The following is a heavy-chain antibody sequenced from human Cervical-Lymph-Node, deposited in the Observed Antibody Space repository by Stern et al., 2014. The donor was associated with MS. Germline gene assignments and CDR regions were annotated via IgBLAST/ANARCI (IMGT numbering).Heavy chain of an antibody. Sequence: VQLLESGGGLVKPGGSLRLSCTASGFTFSNHYMSWVRQAPGKGPEWLSYISSFGNSTYYADSVKGRFTISRDNAKNSLFLQMNSLRGDDTAVYYCVREGIAEAGYYYYYGMDVWGLGTTVTVSS. CDR1: GFTFSNHY. V-gene: IGHV3-11*01. CDR2: ISSFGNST. J-gene: IGHJ6*02. D-gene: IGHD6-19*01. CDR3: VREGIAEAGYYYYYGMDV.